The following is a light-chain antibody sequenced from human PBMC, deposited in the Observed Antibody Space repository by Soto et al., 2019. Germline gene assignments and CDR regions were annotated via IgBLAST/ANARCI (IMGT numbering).Light chain of an antibody. V-gene: IGKV1-5*03. J-gene: IGKJ1*01. Sequence: QVTNSPSTLSVTLLVIVSINFGASQSISAWLAWYQQKPGKAPRLLIYKASTLEIGVPSRFSGSGSGTEFTLTISSLQPDDVAIYYCPQYNDHPWRFGQRTKVDIK. CDR3: PQYNDHPWR. CDR1: QSISAW. CDR2: KAS.